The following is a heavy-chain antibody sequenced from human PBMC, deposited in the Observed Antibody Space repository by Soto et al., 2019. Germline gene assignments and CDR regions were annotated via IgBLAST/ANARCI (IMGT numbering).Heavy chain of an antibody. CDR1: GFTFSDYY. CDR2: ISSSGSTI. J-gene: IGHJ3*02. V-gene: IGHV3-11*01. Sequence: GGSLRLCCAASGFTFSDYYMSWIRQAPGKGLEWVSYISSSGSTIYYADSVKGRFTISRDNAKNSLYLQMNSLRAEDTAVYNCAREYSGYGCHDAFAIWGQGTMVTVSS. D-gene: IGHD5-12*01. CDR3: AREYSGYGCHDAFAI.